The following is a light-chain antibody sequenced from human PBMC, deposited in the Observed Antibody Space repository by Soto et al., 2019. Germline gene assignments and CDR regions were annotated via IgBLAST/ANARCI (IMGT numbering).Light chain of an antibody. CDR3: QQYNSFSLIT. Sequence: DIQMTQSPSTLSASVGDRVTIACRASQTISTWLAWYQQKPGKAPELLIYDASTLESGVPSRFSGSGSGTEFSLTISSLQPDDFATYFCQQYNSFSLITFGQGTRLEIK. CDR1: QTISTW. CDR2: DAS. J-gene: IGKJ5*01. V-gene: IGKV1-5*01.